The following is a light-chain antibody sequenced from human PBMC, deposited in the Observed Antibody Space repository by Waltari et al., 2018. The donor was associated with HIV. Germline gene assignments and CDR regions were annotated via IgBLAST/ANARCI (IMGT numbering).Light chain of an antibody. Sequence: EIVLTQSPGTLSLSPGERATLSCRSSQSVSSSYLAWYQQKPGQAPRLLIYAASSRATGIPDSFGGSGSGTDFTLTISRLEPEDFAVYYCQQYGSSCTFGQGTRLEIK. CDR3: QQYGSSCT. CDR1: QSVSSSY. V-gene: IGKV3-20*01. J-gene: IGKJ5*01. CDR2: AAS.